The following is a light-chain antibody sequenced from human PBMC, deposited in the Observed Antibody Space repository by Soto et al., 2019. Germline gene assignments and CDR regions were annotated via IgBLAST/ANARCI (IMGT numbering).Light chain of an antibody. CDR3: QHYNSYSEA. Sequence: DIQMTQSPSTPSAFVGDGGTTTCRASQSIDNYLAWYQQKPGKSPKLLIYDASSLESVVPSRFSGRGFGTEFTLTISSLQTDDFETYYCQHYNSYSEAFGQGTQVDI. CDR2: DAS. CDR1: QSIDNY. J-gene: IGKJ1*01. V-gene: IGKV1-5*01.